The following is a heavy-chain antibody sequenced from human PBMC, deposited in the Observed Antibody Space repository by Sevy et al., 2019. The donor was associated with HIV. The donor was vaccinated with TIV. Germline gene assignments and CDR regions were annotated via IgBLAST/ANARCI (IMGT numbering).Heavy chain of an antibody. CDR2: ISSSSSTI. CDR1: GFTFSSYN. Sequence: GGSLRLSCAASGFTFSSYNMNWVRQASGKGLEWVSYISSSSSTIYYADSVKGRFTISRDNAKNSLYLQMNSLRAEDTAVYYCARDGNGLFDYWGQGTLVSVSS. J-gene: IGHJ4*02. V-gene: IGHV3-48*01. CDR3: ARDGNGLFDY. D-gene: IGHD2-8*01.